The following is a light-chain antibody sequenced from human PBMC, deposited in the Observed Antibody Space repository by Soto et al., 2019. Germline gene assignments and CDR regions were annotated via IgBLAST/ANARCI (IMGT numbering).Light chain of an antibody. V-gene: IGLV2-23*01. CDR2: EGS. Sequence: QSALTQPASVSGSPGQSITISCTGTSSDVGSYNLVSWYQQHPGKAPKLMIYEGSKRPSGVSNRFSGSKSGNTASLTISGLQAEDEADYYCCSYAHTSTSVLFGGGTKLTVL. CDR3: CSYAHTSTSVL. J-gene: IGLJ2*01. CDR1: SSDVGSYNL.